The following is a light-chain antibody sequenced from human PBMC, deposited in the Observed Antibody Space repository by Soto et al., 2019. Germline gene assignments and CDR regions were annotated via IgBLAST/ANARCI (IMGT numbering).Light chain of an antibody. CDR1: QSVSSN. Sequence: EMVMTQSPATLSVSPGERATLSCRASQSVSSNLAWYQQKPGQAPRLLIYGASTRATGIPARFSGSGSGTEFTLTISSLQSEDFAVYYCQQYNNWPPWTFGRGTKVDI. CDR2: GAS. V-gene: IGKV3-15*01. CDR3: QQYNNWPPWT. J-gene: IGKJ1*01.